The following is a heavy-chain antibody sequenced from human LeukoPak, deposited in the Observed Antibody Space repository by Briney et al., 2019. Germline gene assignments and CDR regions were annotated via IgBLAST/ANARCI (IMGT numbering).Heavy chain of an antibody. Sequence: GASVKVSCKASGGTFSSYAISWVRQAPGQGLEWVGWINPNSGGTKYAQKFQGRVTMTRDTSISTAYMELSRLRSDDTAVYYCAREHCSGGGCYDWFDPWGQGTLVTVSS. CDR3: AREHCSGGGCYDWFDP. D-gene: IGHD2-15*01. CDR1: GGTFSSYA. CDR2: INPNSGGT. V-gene: IGHV1-2*02. J-gene: IGHJ5*02.